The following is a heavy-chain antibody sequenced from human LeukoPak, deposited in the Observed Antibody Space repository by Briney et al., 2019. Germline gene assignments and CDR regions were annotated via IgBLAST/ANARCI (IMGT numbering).Heavy chain of an antibody. CDR2: IYYSGST. CDR3: ARIGSDDTALDY. D-gene: IGHD5-18*01. CDR1: GYSISSSNW. J-gene: IGHJ4*02. V-gene: IGHV4-28*01. Sequence: MPSETLSLTCAVSGYSISSSNWWGWIRQPPGKGLEWIGYIYYSGSTYYNPSLKSRVTMSVDTSKNQLSLKLSSVTAVDTAVYYCARIGSDDTALDYWGQGTLVTVSS.